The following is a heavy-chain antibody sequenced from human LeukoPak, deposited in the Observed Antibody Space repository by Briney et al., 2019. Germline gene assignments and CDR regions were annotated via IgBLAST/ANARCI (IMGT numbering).Heavy chain of an antibody. CDR1: GYRFTYYW. V-gene: IGHV5-10-1*01. CDR3: ASPLEYQLPKA. Sequence: KTGEALRISRTSSGYRFTYYWISLGPPVPGKGLGLMGRIDHSDSYTDYRPSFKGHVTISADKSISTAYLQWSSLKASDTAMYYCASPLEYQLPKAWGQGTLVTVSS. D-gene: IGHD2-2*01. CDR2: IDHSDSYT. J-gene: IGHJ4*02.